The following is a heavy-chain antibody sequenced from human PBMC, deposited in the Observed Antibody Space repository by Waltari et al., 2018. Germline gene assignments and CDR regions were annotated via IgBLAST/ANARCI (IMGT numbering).Heavy chain of an antibody. CDR1: GSSIIGGAV. D-gene: IGHD2-15*01. CDR2: IYPGGDT. V-gene: IGHV4-38-2*01. J-gene: IGHJ4*02. Sequence: QLHLQESGPGLLKPSETLYLTCAVSGSSIIGGAVWGWIRQPPGKGLEWIGSIYPGGDTYFNPSRKSRVTISVDKSKNQYSLNLRSMTAADTAVYYCARRGRLSSYFFDYWGQGTLVTVSS. CDR3: ARRGRLSSYFFDY.